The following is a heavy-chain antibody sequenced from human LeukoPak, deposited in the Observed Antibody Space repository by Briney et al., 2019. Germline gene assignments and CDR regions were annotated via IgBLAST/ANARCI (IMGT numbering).Heavy chain of an antibody. CDR1: GGSISSYY. J-gene: IGHJ4*02. V-gene: IGHV4-59*08. CDR3: AGHHPRNTVDF. Sequence: KTSETLSLTCTVSGGSISSYYWSWIRQPPGKGLEWIAYISDIGSINYNPSLKSRATISLDTSKNQFSLKLSSVTAADTAVYYCAGHHPRNTVDFWGQGTLVTVSS. CDR2: ISDIGSI. D-gene: IGHD2-8*02.